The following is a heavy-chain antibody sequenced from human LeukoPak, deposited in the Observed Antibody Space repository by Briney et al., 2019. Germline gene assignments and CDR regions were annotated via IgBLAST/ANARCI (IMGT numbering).Heavy chain of an antibody. CDR2: ISASGGNT. CDR3: ARGHDESLDH. J-gene: IGHJ4*02. Sequence: GGSLRLSCAASGFTFSTYGLSWVRQAPGKGLEWVSVISASGGNTFYADSVKGRFTISRDNAKNTLSLHMNSLRAEDMGVYYCARGHDESLDHWGQGTLVTVSS. D-gene: IGHD3-16*01. CDR1: GFTFSTYG. V-gene: IGHV3-23*01.